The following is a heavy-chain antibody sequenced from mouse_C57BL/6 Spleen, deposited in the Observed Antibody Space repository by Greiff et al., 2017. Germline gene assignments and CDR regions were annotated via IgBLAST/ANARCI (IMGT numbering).Heavy chain of an antibody. CDR1: GYAFSSYW. D-gene: IGHD3-1*01. CDR2: IYPGDGDT. Sequence: VKVVESGAELVKPGASVKISCKASGYAFSSYWMNWVKQRPGKGLEWIGQIYPGDGDTNYNGKFKGKATLTADKSSSTAYMQLSSLTSEDSAVYFCARDDRGPWFAYWGQGTLVTVSA. CDR3: ARDDRGPWFAY. J-gene: IGHJ3*01. V-gene: IGHV1-80*01.